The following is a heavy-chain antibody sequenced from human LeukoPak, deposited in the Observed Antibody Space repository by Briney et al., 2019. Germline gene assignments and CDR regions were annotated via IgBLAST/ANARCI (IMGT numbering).Heavy chain of an antibody. CDR3: ARNYGDYRAVLDY. V-gene: IGHV3-21*01. CDR1: GFTFSSYS. J-gene: IGHJ4*02. D-gene: IGHD4-17*01. CDR2: ISSSSSYI. Sequence: GGSLRLSCAASGFTFSSYSMNWVRQAPGKGLEWVSSISSSSSYIHYADSVKGRFTISRDNAKNSLYLQMNSLRAEDTAVYYCARNYGDYRAVLDYWGQGTLVTVSS.